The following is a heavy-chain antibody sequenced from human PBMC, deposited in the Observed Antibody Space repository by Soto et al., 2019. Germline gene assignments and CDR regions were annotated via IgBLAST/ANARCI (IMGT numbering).Heavy chain of an antibody. V-gene: IGHV3-72*01. J-gene: IGHJ5*01. Sequence: EVQLVESGGGLVQPGGSLRLSCAASGFTFSDHYMEWVRQAPGKGLEWVGRIRHKADSYTTEYAASVKGRFTISRDDSTLSLYLQIDNLKTDDTAVYYCARHWDRWFDSWGQGTLVTVSS. CDR1: GFTFSDHY. CDR3: ARHWDRWFDS. D-gene: IGHD7-27*01. CDR2: IRHKADSYTT.